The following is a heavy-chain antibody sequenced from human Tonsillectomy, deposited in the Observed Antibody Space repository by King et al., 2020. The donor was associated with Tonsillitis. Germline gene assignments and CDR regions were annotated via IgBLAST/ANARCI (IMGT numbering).Heavy chain of an antibody. V-gene: IGHV3-33*05. CDR1: GFTFSSYG. CDR3: ARGNVLRYFDWLGDYYGMDV. Sequence: VQLVESGGAVVQPGRSLRLSCVASGFTFSSYGKHWVRQAPGKGLEWVALISYDGSNKYYADSVKGRFTISRDTSKNTLYLQMNSLRAEDTAVYYCARGNVLRYFDWLGDYYGMDVWGQGTTVTVSS. J-gene: IGHJ6*02. D-gene: IGHD3-9*01. CDR2: ISYDGSNK.